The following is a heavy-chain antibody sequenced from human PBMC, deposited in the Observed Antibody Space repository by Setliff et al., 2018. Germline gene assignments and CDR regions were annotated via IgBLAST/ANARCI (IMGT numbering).Heavy chain of an antibody. V-gene: IGHV1-69*05. D-gene: IGHD3-22*01. CDR1: GATFSSYG. Sequence: GASVKVSCKASGATFSSYGISWVRQAPGQGLEWTGGTIPMFGTTEYAQKFQGRLTIITDESTNTAFMQLSSLRSDDTAVYYCVRGGVDSRSSTDYRYYMDVWGKGTTVTVS. CDR2: TIPMFGTT. CDR3: VRGGVDSRSSTDYRYYMDV. J-gene: IGHJ6*03.